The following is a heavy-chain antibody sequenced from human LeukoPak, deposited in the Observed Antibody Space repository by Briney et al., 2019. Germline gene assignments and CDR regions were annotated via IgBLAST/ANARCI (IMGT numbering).Heavy chain of an antibody. V-gene: IGHV3-21*01. Sequence: WSLRLSCAASGFTFRSYSMNWVRQAPGKGLERGSSISSSSSYIYYADSVKGRFTISSDNAKNSLYLQMNSLRAEDTAVYYCARGGGSGSYAVGSFDIWGQGTMVTVSS. CDR3: ARGGGSGSYAVGSFDI. J-gene: IGHJ3*02. CDR1: GFTFRSYS. CDR2: ISSSSSYI. D-gene: IGHD1-26*01.